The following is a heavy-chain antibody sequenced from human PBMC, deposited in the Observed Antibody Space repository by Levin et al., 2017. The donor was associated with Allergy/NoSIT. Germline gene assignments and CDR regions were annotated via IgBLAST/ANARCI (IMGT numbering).Heavy chain of an antibody. Sequence: GESLKISCAASGFTFSRYWMSWVRQVPGKGLEWVANIKQDGSESYYMDSVKGRFTISRDNTRNSLYLQMNSLRAEDTAVYYCATTPDSSGYYFFEYWGQGTLVTVSS. CDR3: ATTPDSSGYYFFEY. J-gene: IGHJ4*02. CDR1: GFTFSRYW. D-gene: IGHD3-22*01. CDR2: IKQDGSES. V-gene: IGHV3-7*01.